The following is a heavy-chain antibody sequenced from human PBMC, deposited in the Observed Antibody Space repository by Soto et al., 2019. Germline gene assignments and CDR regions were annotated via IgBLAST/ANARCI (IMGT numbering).Heavy chain of an antibody. J-gene: IGHJ6*03. Sequence: QVQLQESGPGLVKPSGTLSLTCAVSSGSISSSNWWSWVRQPPGKGLEWIGEIYHSGSTNYNPSLKSRVTISVEKSKKQFSLKLSTVTAADTAVYYCGRGAAAGRGYYYYYYMDVWGKGTTVTVSS. V-gene: IGHV4-4*02. CDR1: SGSISSSNW. CDR3: GRGAAAGRGYYYYYYMDV. CDR2: IYHSGST. D-gene: IGHD6-13*01.